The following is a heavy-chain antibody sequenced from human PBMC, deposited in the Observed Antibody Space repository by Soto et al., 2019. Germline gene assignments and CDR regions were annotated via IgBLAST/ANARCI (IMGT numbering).Heavy chain of an antibody. Sequence: SETLSLTCAVYGGSFSGYYWSWIRQPPGKGLEWIGEINHSGSTNYNPSLKSRVTISVDTSKNQFSLKLSSVTAADTAVYYCARRVLFYYYGMDVWGQGTTVTVSS. D-gene: IGHD3-3*01. V-gene: IGHV4-34*01. CDR3: ARRVLFYYYGMDV. J-gene: IGHJ6*02. CDR2: INHSGST. CDR1: GGSFSGYY.